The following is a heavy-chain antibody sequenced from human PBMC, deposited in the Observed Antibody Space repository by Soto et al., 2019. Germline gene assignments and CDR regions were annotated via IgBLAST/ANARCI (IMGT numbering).Heavy chain of an antibody. J-gene: IGHJ4*02. D-gene: IGHD3-22*01. CDR1: GFTFSSYA. CDR2: ISYDGSNK. Sequence: PGGSLRLSCAASGFTFSSYAIHWVRQAPGKGLEWVALISYDGSNKYYADSVKGRFTISRDNSKNTLYLQMNSLRAEDTAVYYCARGPYYYDRSGYGYWGQGTLVTVSS. CDR3: ARGPYYYDRSGYGY. V-gene: IGHV3-30-3*01.